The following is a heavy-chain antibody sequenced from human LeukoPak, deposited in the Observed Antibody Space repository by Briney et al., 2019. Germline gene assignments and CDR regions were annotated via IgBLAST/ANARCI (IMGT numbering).Heavy chain of an antibody. CDR2: ISNSGGST. V-gene: IGHV3-23*01. Sequence: RPGGSLRLSCAASGFTFSSYAMNWVRQAPGKGLEWVSGISNSGGSTYYAGSVKGRFTISRDNSKNTLYPQMNSLRAEDTAVYYCAKETSSSFDYWGQGTLVTVSS. CDR1: GFTFSSYA. CDR3: AKETSSSFDY. J-gene: IGHJ4*02. D-gene: IGHD6-6*01.